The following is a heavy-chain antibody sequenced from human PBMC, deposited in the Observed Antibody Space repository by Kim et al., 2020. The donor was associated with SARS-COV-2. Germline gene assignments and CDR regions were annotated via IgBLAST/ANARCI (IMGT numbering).Heavy chain of an antibody. J-gene: IGHJ4*02. V-gene: IGHV3-23*01. CDR1: GFTFSTFA. D-gene: IGHD1-20*01. Sequence: GGSLRLSCAASGFTFSTFAMSWIRQAPGKGLEWVSTISPSGSDSLYADSVRGRFTISRDNSKNTLYLQLNSLRAEDTALYYCAKDVSPGVYNHFEDWGQGNLVTVPS. CDR3: AKDVSPGVYNHFED. CDR2: ISPSGSDS.